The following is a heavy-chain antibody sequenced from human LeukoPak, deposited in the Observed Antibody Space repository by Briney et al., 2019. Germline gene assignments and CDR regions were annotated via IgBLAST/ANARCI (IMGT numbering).Heavy chain of an antibody. CDR3: AREPLIVVVPAATGDAFDI. J-gene: IGHJ3*02. D-gene: IGHD2-2*01. V-gene: IGHV1-46*01. CDR1: GYTFTSYY. CDR2: INPSGGST. Sequence: VASVKVSCKASGYTFTSYYMHWVRQAPGQGLEWMGIINPSGGSTSYAQKFQGRVTMTRDTSTSTVYMELSSLRSEDTAVYYCAREPLIVVVPAATGDAFDIWGQGTMVTVSS.